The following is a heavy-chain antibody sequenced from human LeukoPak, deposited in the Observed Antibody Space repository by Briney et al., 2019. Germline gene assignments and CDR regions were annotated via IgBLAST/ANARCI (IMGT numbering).Heavy chain of an antibody. CDR3: AKDMGSSSWALDY. CDR1: GFTFSSYG. J-gene: IGHJ4*02. V-gene: IGHV3-30*02. D-gene: IGHD6-6*01. Sequence: GGSLRLSCAASGFTFSSYGMHWVRQAPDKGLEWVAFMSSDGSKTHYVDSVKGRFTISRDKSKNTLYLQMNSLRTEDTAVYYCAKDMGSSSWALDYWGQGTLVIVSS. CDR2: MSSDGSKT.